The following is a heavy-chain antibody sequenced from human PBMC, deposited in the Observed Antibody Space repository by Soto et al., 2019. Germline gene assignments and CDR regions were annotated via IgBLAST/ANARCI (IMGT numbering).Heavy chain of an antibody. D-gene: IGHD3-16*01. Sequence: GGSLRLSCAASGFTFSSYSMNWVRQAPGKGLEWVSSISSSSNYIYYADSVKGRFTISRDNAKNSLYLQMNSLRAEDTALYYCARVGDGYDVFDIWGQGTMVTVSS. V-gene: IGHV3-21*01. CDR2: ISSSSNYI. J-gene: IGHJ3*02. CDR1: GFTFSSYS. CDR3: ARVGDGYDVFDI.